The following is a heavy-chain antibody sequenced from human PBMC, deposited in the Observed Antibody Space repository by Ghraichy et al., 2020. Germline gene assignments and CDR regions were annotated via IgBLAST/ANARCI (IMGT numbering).Heavy chain of an antibody. Sequence: ASVKVSCKASGYTFTGYYMHWVRQAPGQGLEWMGRINPNSGGTNYAQKFQGRVTMTRDTSISTAYMELSRLRSDDTAVYYCARGAPFLEWLLNYYYYYMDVWGKGTTVTVSS. D-gene: IGHD3-3*02. CDR2: INPNSGGT. CDR3: ARGAPFLEWLLNYYYYYMDV. V-gene: IGHV1-2*06. J-gene: IGHJ6*03. CDR1: GYTFTGYY.